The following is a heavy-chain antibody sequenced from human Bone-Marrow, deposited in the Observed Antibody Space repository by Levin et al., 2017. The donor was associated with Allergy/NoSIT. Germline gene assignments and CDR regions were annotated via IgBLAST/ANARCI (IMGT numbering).Heavy chain of an antibody. CDR3: AKDQDMGIHYYYYAMDV. V-gene: IGHV3-30*18. CDR1: GFHFNSYA. D-gene: IGHD2-15*01. J-gene: IGHJ6*02. CDR2: MSYDGGNE. Sequence: LSLTCAASGFHFNSYAMHWVRQAPGKGLEWVAVMSYDGGNEYYAESVKGRFSISRDKSKGTLYLQLNSLRPEDTGVYHCAKDQDMGIHYYYYAMDVWGQGTTVTVSS.